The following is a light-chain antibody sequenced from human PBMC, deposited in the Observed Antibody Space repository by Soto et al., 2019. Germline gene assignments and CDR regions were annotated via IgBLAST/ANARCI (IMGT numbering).Light chain of an antibody. Sequence: QSALTQPASVSGSPGQSITISCTGTRSDVGGYNYVSWYQDHPGRAPRLMIYEVSNRPSGVSNRFSGSKSGNTASLTISGLQTEVEADYYCSSYTSSITLFGTVTKVTVL. J-gene: IGLJ1*01. CDR1: RSDVGGYNY. V-gene: IGLV2-14*01. CDR2: EVS. CDR3: SSYTSSITL.